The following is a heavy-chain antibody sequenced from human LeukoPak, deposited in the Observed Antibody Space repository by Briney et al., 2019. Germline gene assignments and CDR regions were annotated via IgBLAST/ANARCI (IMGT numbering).Heavy chain of an antibody. CDR2: MNPNSGNT. D-gene: IGHD3-3*01. CDR3: ARAVREYDFWSGSQDYYYYYMDV. V-gene: IGHV1-8*01. CDR1: GYTFTSYD. J-gene: IGHJ6*03. Sequence: ASVKVSCKASGYTFTSYDINWVRQATGQGLEWMGWMNPNSGNTGYAQKFQGRVTMTRNTSISTAYMELSSLRSEDTAVCYCARAVREYDFWSGSQDYYYYYMDVWGKGTTVTVSS.